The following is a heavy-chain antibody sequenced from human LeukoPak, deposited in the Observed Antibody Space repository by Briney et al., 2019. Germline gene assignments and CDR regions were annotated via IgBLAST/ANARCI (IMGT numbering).Heavy chain of an antibody. D-gene: IGHD3-3*01. CDR2: IYPGDSDT. CDR1: GYSFTSYW. CDR3: ARWRRYDFWSGYYFDY. V-gene: IGHV5-51*01. Sequence: GESLKISCKGSGYSFTSYWIGWVRQMPGKGLEWMGIIYPGDSDTRYSPSFQGQVTISADKSISTAYLQWSSLKASDTAMYYCARWRRYDFWSGYYFDYWGQGTLVTVSS. J-gene: IGHJ4*02.